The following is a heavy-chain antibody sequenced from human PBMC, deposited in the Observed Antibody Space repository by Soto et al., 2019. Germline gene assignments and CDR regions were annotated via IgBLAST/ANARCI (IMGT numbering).Heavy chain of an antibody. Sequence: GGSLRLSCAASGFIFTNYWMHWVRQVPGRGLVWVSGITHDGSGTKYADSVKGRFTISRDNAKNTVYLQMNSLRPEDTAVYYCGSVFEYWGRGTLVTVSS. J-gene: IGHJ4*01. CDR2: ITHDGSGT. CDR3: GSVFEY. V-gene: IGHV3-74*01. CDR1: GFIFTNYW.